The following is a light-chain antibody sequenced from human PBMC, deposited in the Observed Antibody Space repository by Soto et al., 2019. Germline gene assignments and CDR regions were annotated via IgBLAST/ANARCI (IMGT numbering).Light chain of an antibody. CDR2: TSD. Sequence: QSVLTQPPSASGTPGQRVTISCSGSSSNIGTNYIYWYQHLPGVAPKLLIYTSDQRPSGVPDRFSGSKSGTSASLAISGLRAEEGVVYYWAAWNDSLSGPNWFFGGGPKLTV. J-gene: IGLJ3*02. V-gene: IGLV1-47*01. CDR3: AAWNDSLSGPNWF. CDR1: SSNIGTNY.